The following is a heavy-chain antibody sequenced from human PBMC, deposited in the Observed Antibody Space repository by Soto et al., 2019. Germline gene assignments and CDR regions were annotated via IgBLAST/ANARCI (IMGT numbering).Heavy chain of an antibody. Sequence: GGSLRLSCAASGFTSSNYCMHWVRQAPGKGLVWVSRINSDGSSTSYADSVKGRITISRDNAKNTLYLQMNSLRAEDTAVYYCARDRNYYYDSSGYYTRHVVFDYWGQGTLVTVSS. V-gene: IGHV3-74*01. CDR1: GFTSSNYC. J-gene: IGHJ4*02. CDR3: ARDRNYYYDSSGYYTRHVVFDY. D-gene: IGHD3-22*01. CDR2: INSDGSST.